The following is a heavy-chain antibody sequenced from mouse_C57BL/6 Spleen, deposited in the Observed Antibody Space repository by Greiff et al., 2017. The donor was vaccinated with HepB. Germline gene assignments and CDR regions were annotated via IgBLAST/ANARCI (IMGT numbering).Heavy chain of an antibody. D-gene: IGHD2-1*01. V-gene: IGHV1-55*01. CDR1: GYTFTSYW. CDR3: AREGVYGNYGWYFDV. CDR2: IYPGSGST. Sequence: VQLQQPGAELVKPGASVKMSCKASGYTFTSYWITWVKQRPGQGLEWIGYIYPGSGSTNYNEKFKSKATLTVDTSSSTAYMQLSSLTSEDSAVYYCAREGVYGNYGWYFDVWGTGTTVTVSS. J-gene: IGHJ1*03.